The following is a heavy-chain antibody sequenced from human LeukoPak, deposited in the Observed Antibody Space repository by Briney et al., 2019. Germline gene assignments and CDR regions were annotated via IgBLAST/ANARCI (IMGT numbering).Heavy chain of an antibody. V-gene: IGHV3-30*04. J-gene: IGHJ4*02. Sequence: GRSLRLSCAASGFTFSTYAVHWVRQAPGKGLEWVATISYDGSNEYYPDSVKGRFTISRDNSKNTLYLQMNSLRAEDTAVYYCARQGVVTYSSSCFDYWGQGTLVTVSS. D-gene: IGHD6-13*01. CDR1: GFTFSTYA. CDR2: ISYDGSNE. CDR3: ARQGVVTYSSSCFDY.